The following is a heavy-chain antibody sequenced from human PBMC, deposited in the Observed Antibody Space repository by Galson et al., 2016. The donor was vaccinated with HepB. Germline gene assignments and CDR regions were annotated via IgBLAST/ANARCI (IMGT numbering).Heavy chain of an antibody. CDR1: GYTFTNYY. Sequence: SVKVSCKASGYTFTNYYIHWVRQAPGQGLEWMGVINPSGGGTDYAHNFQGRVTMTTDTSTNTVYMELSSLRSEDTAIYYCARDQGGHRGRYQYDSSGYYDYWGQGTLVTVSS. J-gene: IGHJ4*02. CDR3: ARDQGGHRGRYQYDSSGYYDY. CDR2: INPSGGGT. D-gene: IGHD3-22*01. V-gene: IGHV1-46*01.